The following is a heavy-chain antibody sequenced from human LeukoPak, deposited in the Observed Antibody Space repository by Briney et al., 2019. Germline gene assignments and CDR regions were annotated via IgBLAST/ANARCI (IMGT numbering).Heavy chain of an antibody. CDR1: GGSISSYY. CDR3: ARDFPSDLRLGELSPLFDY. D-gene: IGHD3-16*02. Sequence: SETLSLTCSVSGGSISSYYWSWIRQPAGKGLEWIGRIYTSGSTNYNPSLKSRVTMSVDTSKNQFSLKLSSVTAADTAVYYCARDFPSDLRLGELSPLFDYWGQGTLVTVSS. V-gene: IGHV4-4*07. CDR2: IYTSGST. J-gene: IGHJ4*02.